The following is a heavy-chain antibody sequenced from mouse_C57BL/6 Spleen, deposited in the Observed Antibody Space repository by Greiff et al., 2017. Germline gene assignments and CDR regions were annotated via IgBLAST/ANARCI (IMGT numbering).Heavy chain of an antibody. D-gene: IGHD1-1*01. J-gene: IGHJ2*01. CDR3: ARSIYYYGSSYETLDY. Sequence: EVMLVESGGGLVKPGGSLKLSCAASGFTFSDYGMHWVRQAPEKGLEWVAYISSGSSTIYYADTVKGRFTISRDNAKNTLFLQMTSLRSEDTAMYYCARSIYYYGSSYETLDYWGQGTTLTVSS. V-gene: IGHV5-17*01. CDR2: ISSGSSTI. CDR1: GFTFSDYG.